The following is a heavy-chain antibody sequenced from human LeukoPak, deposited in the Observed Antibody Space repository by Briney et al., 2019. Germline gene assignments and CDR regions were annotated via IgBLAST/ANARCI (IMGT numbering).Heavy chain of an antibody. V-gene: IGHV1-2*02. J-gene: IGHJ4*02. Sequence: ASVKVSCKASGYTFTGYYIHWVRQAPAQGLEWMGRINPNSGGTKYAQKFQGRVTMTRDTSIGTAYMDLSRLRSDDTAVYYCARDNYGSGSYYKCWGQGTLVTVSS. CDR2: INPNSGGT. CDR1: GYTFTGYY. CDR3: ARDNYGSGSYYKC. D-gene: IGHD3-10*01.